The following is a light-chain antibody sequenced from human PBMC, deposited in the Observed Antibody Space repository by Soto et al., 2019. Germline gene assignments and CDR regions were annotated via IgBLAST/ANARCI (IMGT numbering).Light chain of an antibody. CDR1: QSISSW. Sequence: DIQMTQSPSTLSASVGDRVTITCRASQSISSWLAWFQQKLGKAPKLLIYDASSLESGVPSRFSGSGAGTEFTLDISGLQPDDFTTYFCQQYNSYSFTFGGGTKVEIK. J-gene: IGKJ4*01. CDR2: DAS. V-gene: IGKV1-5*01. CDR3: QQYNSYSFT.